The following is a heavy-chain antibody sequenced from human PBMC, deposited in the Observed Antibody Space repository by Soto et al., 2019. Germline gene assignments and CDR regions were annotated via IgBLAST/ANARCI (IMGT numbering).Heavy chain of an antibody. CDR3: ARRRSSSSNYYYGMDF. V-gene: IGHV5-10-1*01. D-gene: IGHD6-6*01. J-gene: IGHJ6*02. CDR2: IDPSDSYT. CDR1: GYSFTSYW. Sequence: PGESLKISCKGSGYSFTSYWISWVRQMPGKGLEWMGRIDPSDSYTNYSPSFQGHVTISADKSISTAYLQWSSLKASDTAMYYCARRRSSSSNYYYGMDFWGQGTTVTVSS.